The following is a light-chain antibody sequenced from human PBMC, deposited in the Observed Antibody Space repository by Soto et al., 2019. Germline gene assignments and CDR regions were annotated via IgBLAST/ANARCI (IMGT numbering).Light chain of an antibody. J-gene: IGKJ4*01. V-gene: IGKV3-11*01. Sequence: EIVLRQPPPTLSLSPGERATLSCRASQTFNSYLAWFQQKPGQAPRLLIYDASNRASGIPARFSGSGSGTDFTLTLSSLEPEDFAVYYCQQRSNWPLTFGGGTKVDIK. CDR2: DAS. CDR3: QQRSNWPLT. CDR1: QTFNSY.